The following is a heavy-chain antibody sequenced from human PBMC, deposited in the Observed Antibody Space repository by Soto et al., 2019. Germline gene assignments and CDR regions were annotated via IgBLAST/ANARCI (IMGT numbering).Heavy chain of an antibody. Sequence: EVQLVESGGGLVQPGGSLRLSCAASGFTFSSYWMSWVRQAPGKGLEWVANIKQDGSEKYYVDSVKGRFTISRDNAKNSXXXXXXXXXAXXXXXXXXXXVDVVYYFDYWGQGTLVTVSS. CDR2: IKQDGSEK. CDR1: GFTFSSYW. D-gene: IGHD2-15*01. J-gene: IGHJ4*02. CDR3: XXVDVVYYFDY. V-gene: IGHV3-7*01.